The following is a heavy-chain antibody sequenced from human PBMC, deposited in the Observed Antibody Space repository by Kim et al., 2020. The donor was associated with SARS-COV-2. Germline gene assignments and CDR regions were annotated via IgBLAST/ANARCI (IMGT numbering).Heavy chain of an antibody. Sequence: PSRQSRVTISAARSKNQFSLRLSSVTAADTAVYYCARQGDKGGNSLSYFDYWGQGTLVTVSS. V-gene: IGHV4-30-2*01. CDR3: ARQGDKGGNSLSYFDY. D-gene: IGHD1-1*01. J-gene: IGHJ4*02.